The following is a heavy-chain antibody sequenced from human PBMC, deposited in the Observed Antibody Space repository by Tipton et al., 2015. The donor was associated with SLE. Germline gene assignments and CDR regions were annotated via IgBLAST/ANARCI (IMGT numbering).Heavy chain of an antibody. CDR1: GFTFSSYG. CDR2: IRYDGSNK. Sequence: SLRLSCAASGFTFSSYGMHWVRQAPGKGLEWVAFIRYDGSNKYYADSVKGRFTISRDNSKNTLYLQMNSLRAEDTAVHYCAKDGIVVVPADRLDYWGQGTLVTVSS. CDR3: AKDGIVVVPADRLDY. V-gene: IGHV3-30*02. D-gene: IGHD2-2*01. J-gene: IGHJ4*02.